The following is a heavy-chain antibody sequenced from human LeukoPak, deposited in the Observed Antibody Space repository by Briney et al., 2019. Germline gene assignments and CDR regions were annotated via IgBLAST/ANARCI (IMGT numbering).Heavy chain of an antibody. Sequence: GGSLRLSCAASGFTFSSYAMSWVRQAPGRGLEWVSAISGSGGSTYYADSVKGRFTISRDNSKNTLYLQMNSLRAEDTAVYYCAKDSYVDISGYWGQGTLVTVSS. CDR2: ISGSGGST. CDR1: GFTFSSYA. D-gene: IGHD5-12*01. V-gene: IGHV3-23*01. CDR3: AKDSYVDISGY. J-gene: IGHJ4*02.